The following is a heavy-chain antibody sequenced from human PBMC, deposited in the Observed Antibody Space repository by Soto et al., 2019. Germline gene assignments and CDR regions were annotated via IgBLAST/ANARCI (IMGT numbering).Heavy chain of an antibody. Sequence: GGSLRLSCAASGFPFTNYWMNWVRQTPGKGLMWVSRISPDGSDVGYADSVEGRFTVSRDNAKNTLYLQMNSLRAEDTAVYYCARELGYCSSTSCYKGYYGMDVWGPGTTVTVSS. CDR2: ISPDGSDV. D-gene: IGHD2-2*02. CDR1: GFPFTNYW. J-gene: IGHJ6*02. CDR3: ARELGYCSSTSCYKGYYGMDV. V-gene: IGHV3-74*01.